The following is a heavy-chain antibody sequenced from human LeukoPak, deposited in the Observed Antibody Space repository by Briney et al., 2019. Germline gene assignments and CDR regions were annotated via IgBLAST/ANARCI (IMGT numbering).Heavy chain of an antibody. Sequence: SETLSLTCTVSGGSMNSYYWNWIRRPAGKGLEWIGRIYSSGSAAYNPSVRSRVTMSVDTSKNQFPLKLSSVTAADTAVYYCARLSLTTVYFDSWGQGTLVTVSS. CDR2: IYSSGSA. D-gene: IGHD4-11*01. CDR1: GGSMNSYY. J-gene: IGHJ4*02. CDR3: ARLSLTTVYFDS. V-gene: IGHV4-4*07.